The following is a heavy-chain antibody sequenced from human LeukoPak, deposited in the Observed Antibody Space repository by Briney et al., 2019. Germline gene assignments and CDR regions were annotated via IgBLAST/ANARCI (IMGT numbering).Heavy chain of an antibody. CDR3: AGVPERYYCGGDCYQYNWFDR. CDR2: IIPILGIA. Sequence: SVKVSCKASGGTFSSYAISWVRQAPGHGLEWMGRIIPILGIANYAQRFQGRVTITAEKSTSTAYMELSSPRSEDTAVYYCAGVPERYYCGGDCYQYNWFDRWGQGALVTVSS. CDR1: GGTFSSYA. J-gene: IGHJ5*02. V-gene: IGHV1-69*04. D-gene: IGHD2-21*02.